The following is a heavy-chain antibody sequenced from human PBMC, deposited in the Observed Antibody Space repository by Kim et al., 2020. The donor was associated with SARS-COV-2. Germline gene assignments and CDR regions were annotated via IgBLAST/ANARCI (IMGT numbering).Heavy chain of an antibody. CDR3: ARESGWLQFSYYGMDV. CDR2: INSDGSST. V-gene: IGHV3-74*01. CDR1: GFTFSSYW. Sequence: GGSLRLSCAASGFTFSSYWMHWVRQAPGKGLVWVSRINSDGSSTSYADSVKGRFTISRDNAKNTLYLQMNSLRAEDTAVYYCARESGWLQFSYYGMDVWGQGTTVTVSS. J-gene: IGHJ6*02. D-gene: IGHD5-12*01.